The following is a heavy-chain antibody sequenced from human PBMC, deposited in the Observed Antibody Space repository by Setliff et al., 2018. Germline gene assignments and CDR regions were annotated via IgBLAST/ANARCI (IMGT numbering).Heavy chain of an antibody. Sequence: PGGSLRLSCAASGFTFRNYYMHWVRQVPGKGLEWVSGINWIGESKGYADSVKGRFTISRDNARNSLFLQINSVRAEDTALYYCARDSPLGSGYHDYWGQGTLVTVSS. CDR3: ARDSPLGSGYHDY. V-gene: IGHV3-20*04. J-gene: IGHJ4*02. CDR1: GFTFRNYY. D-gene: IGHD3-22*01. CDR2: INWIGESK.